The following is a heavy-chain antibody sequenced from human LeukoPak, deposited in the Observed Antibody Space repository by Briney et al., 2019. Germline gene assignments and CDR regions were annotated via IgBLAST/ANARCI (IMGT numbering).Heavy chain of an antibody. CDR2: IYPGDSDA. CDR1: GYSFTSYW. V-gene: IGHV5-51*01. D-gene: IGHD1-1*01. J-gene: IGHJ3*02. Sequence: GESLKISCKGSGYSFTSYWIGWVRQMPGKGLKWMGIIYPGDSDARYSPSFQGQVTISADKSISTAYLQWSSLKASDTAMYYCANTKGTTGTTLAFDIWGQGTMVTVSS. CDR3: ANTKGTTGTTLAFDI.